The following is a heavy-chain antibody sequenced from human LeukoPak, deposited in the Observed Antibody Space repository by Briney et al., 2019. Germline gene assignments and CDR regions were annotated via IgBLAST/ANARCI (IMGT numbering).Heavy chain of an antibody. V-gene: IGHV1-69*13. CDR1: GGTFSSYA. J-gene: IGHJ4*02. D-gene: IGHD2-2*01. CDR3: AIVVPAAMFDY. CDR2: IIPIFGTA. Sequence: SVKVSCKASGGTFSSYAISWVRQAPGQGLEWMGGIIPIFGTANYAQKFQGRVTITADESTGTAYMELSSLRSEDTAVYYCAIVVPAAMFDYWGQGTLVTVSS.